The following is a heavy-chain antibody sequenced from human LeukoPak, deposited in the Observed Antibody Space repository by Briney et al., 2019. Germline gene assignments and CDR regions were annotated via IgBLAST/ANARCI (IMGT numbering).Heavy chain of an antibody. CDR2: INPNSGGT. CDR3: AREGARAYGDPADY. V-gene: IGHV1-2*02. D-gene: IGHD4-17*01. J-gene: IGHJ4*02. Sequence: ASVKVSCKASGYTFTSYYMHWVRQAPGQGLEWMGWINPNSGGTNYAQKLQGRVTMTTDTSTSTAYMELRSLRSDDTAVYYCAREGARAYGDPADYWGQGTLVTVSS. CDR1: GYTFTSYY.